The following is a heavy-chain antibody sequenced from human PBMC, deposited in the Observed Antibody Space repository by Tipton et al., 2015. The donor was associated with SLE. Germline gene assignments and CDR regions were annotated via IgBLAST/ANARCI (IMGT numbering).Heavy chain of an antibody. Sequence: GSLRLSCSASGFTFGSYAMNWVRQAPGKGLEWVSTISGDSDITHYADSVKGRFIISRDNSKNTVYLQMNSLRAEDTAVYYCAKHLGLVAATRDFEYWGQGTLVTVSS. J-gene: IGHJ4*02. D-gene: IGHD2-15*01. CDR1: GFTFGSYA. CDR3: AKHLGLVAATRDFEY. V-gene: IGHV3-23*01. CDR2: ISGDSDIT.